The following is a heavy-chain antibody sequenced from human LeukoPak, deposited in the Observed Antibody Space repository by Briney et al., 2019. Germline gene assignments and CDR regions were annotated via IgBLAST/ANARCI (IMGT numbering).Heavy chain of an antibody. J-gene: IGHJ4*02. Sequence: SETLCLTCAVYGGSFSGYYWSWIRQPPGKGLEWIAEINHGGSTNYNASLKRRVTISVDTAKNQFSLKLSSVTAADTAVYYCARGNRARLDYWGQGTLVTVSS. CDR3: ARGNRARLDY. D-gene: IGHD1/OR15-1a*01. V-gene: IGHV4-34*01. CDR2: INHGGST. CDR1: GGSFSGYY.